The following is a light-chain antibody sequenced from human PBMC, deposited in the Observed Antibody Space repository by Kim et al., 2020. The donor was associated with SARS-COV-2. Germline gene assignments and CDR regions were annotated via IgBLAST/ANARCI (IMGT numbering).Light chain of an antibody. CDR3: QQYNSYSYS. V-gene: IGKV1-5*03. CDR2: KAS. Sequence: VGGGVPITCRASQVISSWLAWYQQKPGKAPKLLIYKASSLESGVPSRFSGSGSGTEFTLTISSLQPDDFATYYCQQYNSYSYSFGQGTKLEI. J-gene: IGKJ2*03. CDR1: QVISSW.